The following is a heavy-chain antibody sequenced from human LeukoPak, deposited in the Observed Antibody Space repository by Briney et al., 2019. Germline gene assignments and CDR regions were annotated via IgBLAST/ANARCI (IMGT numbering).Heavy chain of an antibody. V-gene: IGHV3-74*01. J-gene: IGHJ4*02. CDR1: GNYW. Sequence: GGSLRLSCAASGNYWMHWVRQAPGKGLVWVSRINSDGSSTSYADSVKGRFTISRDNAKNTLYLQMNSLRAEDTAVYYCAREGRLRSPLSFDYWGQGTLVTVSS. D-gene: IGHD2/OR15-2a*01. CDR2: INSDGSST. CDR3: AREGRLRSPLSFDY.